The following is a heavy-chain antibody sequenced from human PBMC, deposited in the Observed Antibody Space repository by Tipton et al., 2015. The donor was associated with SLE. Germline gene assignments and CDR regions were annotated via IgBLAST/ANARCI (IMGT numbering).Heavy chain of an antibody. J-gene: IGHJ4*02. CDR2: IYHSGST. CDR1: GYSISSGYY. V-gene: IGHV4-38-2*01. D-gene: IGHD6-6*01. Sequence: TLSLTCAVSGYSISSGYYWGWIRQPPGKGLEWIGSIYHSGSTYYNPSLKSRVTISVDTSKNQFSLKLSPVTAADTAVYYCARVFSSSSYWGQGTLVTVSS. CDR3: ARVFSSSSY.